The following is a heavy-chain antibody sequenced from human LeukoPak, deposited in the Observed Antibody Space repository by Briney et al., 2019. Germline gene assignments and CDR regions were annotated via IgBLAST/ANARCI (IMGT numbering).Heavy chain of an antibody. CDR3: ARHVAYGDYHFDS. D-gene: IGHD2-21*02. CDR2: IYHSGST. J-gene: IGHJ4*02. CDR1: GGSISSYY. V-gene: IGHV4-59*08. Sequence: SGTLSLTCTVSGGSISSYYWSWIRQPPGKGLEWIGYIYHSGSTNYNPSLKSRVTISVDTSKNQFSLKLSSVTAADTAVYYCARHVAYGDYHFDSWGQGTLVTVSS.